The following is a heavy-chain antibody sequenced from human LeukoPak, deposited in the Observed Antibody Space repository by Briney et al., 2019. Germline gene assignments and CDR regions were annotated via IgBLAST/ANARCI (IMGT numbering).Heavy chain of an antibody. CDR3: AKGFDYYGSGSYYYLLDY. J-gene: IGHJ4*02. Sequence: PGGSLRLSCAASGFTFSSYAMSWVRQAPGKGLEWVSVISGSGGNTYYADSVKGRFTISRDNSKNTLYLQMNSLRAEDTAVYYCAKGFDYYGSGSYYYLLDYWGQGTLVTVSS. CDR2: ISGSGGNT. CDR1: GFTFSSYA. V-gene: IGHV3-23*01. D-gene: IGHD3-10*01.